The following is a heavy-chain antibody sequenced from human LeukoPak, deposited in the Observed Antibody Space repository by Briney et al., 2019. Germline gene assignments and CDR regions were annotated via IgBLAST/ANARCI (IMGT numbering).Heavy chain of an antibody. CDR1: GFTISSSA. Sequence: GGSLRLSCAATGFTISSSATTWVRRAPGRGLDWVSTITRTGSNTFYADSVKGRFTISRDNAKNSLYLQMNSLRAEDTAVYYCARDSDGYYDSSGYLDFWGQGTLVSVSS. J-gene: IGHJ4*02. D-gene: IGHD3-22*01. CDR2: ITRTGSNT. CDR3: ARDSDGYYDSSGYLDF. V-gene: IGHV3-23*01.